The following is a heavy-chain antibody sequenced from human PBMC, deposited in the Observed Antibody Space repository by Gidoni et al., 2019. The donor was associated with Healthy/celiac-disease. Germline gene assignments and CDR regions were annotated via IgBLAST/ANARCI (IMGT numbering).Heavy chain of an antibody. CDR3: ARGRWLNAFDI. CDR2: IYTSGST. CDR1: GASISSGSYY. V-gene: IGHV4-61*02. D-gene: IGHD5-12*01. Sequence: QAQLQESGPALVKPSQTLSPPCPVPGASISSGSYYWRWIRQPAGKGLEWIGRIYTSGSTNYNPSLKSRVTISVDTSKNQFSLKLSSVTAADTAVYYCARGRWLNAFDIWGQGTMVTVSS. J-gene: IGHJ3*02.